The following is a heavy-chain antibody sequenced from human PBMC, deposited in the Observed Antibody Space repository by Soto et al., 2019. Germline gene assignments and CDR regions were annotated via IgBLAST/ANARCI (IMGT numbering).Heavy chain of an antibody. CDR1: GDSISISIYY. CDR3: ASTKDETLYFDY. V-gene: IGHV4-39*01. D-gene: IGHD2-15*01. Sequence: QLQLQESGPGLVKPSETLSLTCSVSGDSISISIYYWGWVRQPPGKGLEWIGSIHYSGSTHYNPFLQSRVTISGDASKKQCSLKLGSVTAADTAMYYCASTKDETLYFDYWGQGNLVTVSS. J-gene: IGHJ4*02. CDR2: IHYSGST.